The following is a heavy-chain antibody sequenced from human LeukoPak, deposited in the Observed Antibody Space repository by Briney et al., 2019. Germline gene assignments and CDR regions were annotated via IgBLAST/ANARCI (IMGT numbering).Heavy chain of an antibody. V-gene: IGHV3-30-3*01. CDR1: GFSLSNFQ. J-gene: IGHJ5*02. CDR2: ISLDGSTE. CDR3: AKDPRYCSGGSCFDGPNWFDP. D-gene: IGHD2-15*01. Sequence: GGSLRLSCVASGFSLSNFQMYWVRQAPGKGLEWVSIISLDGSTEFYADSVKGRFTISRDNSKNTLYLQMNSLRAEDTAVYYCAKDPRYCSGGSCFDGPNWFDPWGQGTLVTVSS.